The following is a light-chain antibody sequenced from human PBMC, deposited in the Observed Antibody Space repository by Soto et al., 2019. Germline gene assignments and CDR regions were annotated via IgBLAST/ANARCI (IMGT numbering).Light chain of an antibody. Sequence: EIVLTQSPGTLSLSPCERATLSFRASQSVTNNYLAWFQQKPGQAPRLLMYGASSRATGIPDRFSGSGSGTDFTLTITRLEPEDFAVYYCQQYASSRTFGQGTKVDIK. V-gene: IGKV3-20*01. J-gene: IGKJ1*01. CDR1: QSVTNNY. CDR3: QQYASSRT. CDR2: GAS.